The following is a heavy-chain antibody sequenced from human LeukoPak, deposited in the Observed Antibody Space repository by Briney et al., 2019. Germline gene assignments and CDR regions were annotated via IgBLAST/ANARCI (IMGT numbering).Heavy chain of an antibody. Sequence: PGGSLRLSCATSGFSFDDYAMHWVRQVPGKGLEWVSLISGGGENTFYADSVKGRFTVSRDNTKNSLYLQMNSLRTEDTALYYCAKGAIVAVTAFWHWGPGTLVTVSS. D-gene: IGHD2-21*02. V-gene: IGHV3-43*02. J-gene: IGHJ1*01. CDR3: AKGAIVAVTAFWH. CDR2: ISGGGENT. CDR1: GFSFDDYA.